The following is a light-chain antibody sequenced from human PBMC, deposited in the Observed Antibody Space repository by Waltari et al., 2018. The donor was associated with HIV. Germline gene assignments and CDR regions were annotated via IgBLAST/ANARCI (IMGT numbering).Light chain of an antibody. J-gene: IGLJ2*01. CDR1: AAAFALSTF. Sequence: SAVTQPASLSGLPGQSPPISCTSDAAAFALSTFVSWYQQHSANPPRLIRYDVHSRASGVSDRFSGSMSGNTSSLTISGLRAEDEGHYYCASFTGDNTVIFGGGTEVTVL. CDR2: DVH. V-gene: IGLV2-14*03. CDR3: ASFTGDNTVI.